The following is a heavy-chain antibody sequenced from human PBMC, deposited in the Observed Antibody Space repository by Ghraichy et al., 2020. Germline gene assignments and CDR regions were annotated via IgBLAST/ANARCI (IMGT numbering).Heavy chain of an antibody. Sequence: SETLSLTCTVSGGSISSGDYYWSWIRQPPRKGLEWIGYIYFSGSTYYNPSLKSRVTISVDTSKNQFSLKLSSVTAADTAVYYCARVPYPAAKYYFDYWGQGTLVTVSS. J-gene: IGHJ4*02. CDR2: IYFSGST. CDR1: GGSISSGDYY. CDR3: ARVPYPAAKYYFDY. V-gene: IGHV4-30-4*08. D-gene: IGHD2-2*01.